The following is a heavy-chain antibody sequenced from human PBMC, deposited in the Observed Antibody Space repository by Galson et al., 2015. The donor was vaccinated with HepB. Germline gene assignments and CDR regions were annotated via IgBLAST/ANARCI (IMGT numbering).Heavy chain of an antibody. V-gene: IGHV3-30*02. CDR1: GFTFSNSG. CDR3: ARDLWDY. Sequence: SLRLSCAATGFTFSNSGMHWVRQAPGKGLEWVASIRSDGSNNYYAVSVRGRFTISGDNSKNTLYLQMNSLRAEDTSVYYCARDLWDYWGQGTLVTVSS. CDR2: IRSDGSNN. J-gene: IGHJ4*02.